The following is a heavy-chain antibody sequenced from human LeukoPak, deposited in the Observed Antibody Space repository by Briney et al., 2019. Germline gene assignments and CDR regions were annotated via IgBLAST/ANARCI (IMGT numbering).Heavy chain of an antibody. CDR3: ANSLPTVSTRNYFDY. CDR2: IYYNGRSGNT. Sequence: PSETLSLTCSVSDDSISRRGYYWSWIRQPPGMGLEWMGNIYYNGRSGNTYYNLALKSRVTMSIDTGDTHFSLRLTSVTAADTAVYYSANSLPTVSTRNYFDYWGQGTLVIVSS. CDR1: DDSISRRGYY. D-gene: IGHD5/OR15-5a*01. J-gene: IGHJ4*02. V-gene: IGHV4-31*03.